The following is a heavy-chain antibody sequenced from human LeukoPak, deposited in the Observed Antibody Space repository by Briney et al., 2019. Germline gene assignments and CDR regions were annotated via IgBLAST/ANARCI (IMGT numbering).Heavy chain of an antibody. CDR3: ASLRKGLVY. D-gene: IGHD5-12*01. CDR1: GGSISSSSYY. CDR2: IYYSGST. Sequence: SETLSLTCTVSGGSISSSSYYWGWIRQPPGKGLEWIGSIYYSGSTYYNPSLKSRVTISVDTSKNQFSLKLSSVTAADTAVYYCASLRKGLVYWGQGTLVTVSS. J-gene: IGHJ4*02. V-gene: IGHV4-39*01.